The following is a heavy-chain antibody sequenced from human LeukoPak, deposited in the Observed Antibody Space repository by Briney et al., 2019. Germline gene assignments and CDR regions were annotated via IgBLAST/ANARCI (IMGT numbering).Heavy chain of an antibody. CDR1: GFTFDEYG. Sequence: PGGSLRLSCAASGFTFDEYGMSWVRQAPGKGLEWVSGINWSGGTTVYAESVKGRFTVSRDNAKNSLYLQVNSLRVDDTAVYYCARSPYYYDSSGYHGAFDIWGQGTMVTVSS. CDR2: INWSGGTT. CDR3: ARSPYYYDSSGYHGAFDI. J-gene: IGHJ3*02. V-gene: IGHV3-20*04. D-gene: IGHD3-22*01.